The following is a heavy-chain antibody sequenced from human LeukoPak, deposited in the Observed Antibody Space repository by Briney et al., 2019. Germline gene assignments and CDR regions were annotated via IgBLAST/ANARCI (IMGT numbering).Heavy chain of an antibody. CDR2: ISSSGSTI. V-gene: IGHV3-11*01. CDR3: TTDRQNFYGSSGNYWKWFQH. CDR1: GFTFSDYY. J-gene: IGHJ1*01. D-gene: IGHD3-22*01. Sequence: GGSLRLSCAASGFTFSDYYMSWIRQAPGKGLEWVSYISSSGSTIYYADSVKGRFTISRDNAKNSLYLQMNSLKTEDTAVYYCTTDRQNFYGSSGNYWKWFQHWGQGTLVTVSS.